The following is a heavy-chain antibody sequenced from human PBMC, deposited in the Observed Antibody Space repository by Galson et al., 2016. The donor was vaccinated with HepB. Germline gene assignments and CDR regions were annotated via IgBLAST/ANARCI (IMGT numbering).Heavy chain of an antibody. J-gene: IGHJ3*01. CDR2: VSPDGDKG. Sequence: SLRLSCAASGFSFSYFTLHWGRRAPGTGLEWLALVSPDGDKGYSADTVRGRLIISRDNSRNTVHLHISSLRPDDTATYFCARARVVTGIYDAFNVWGQGTVVTFSS. CDR1: GFSFSYFT. V-gene: IGHV3-30*04. D-gene: IGHD2-21*02. CDR3: ARARVVTGIYDAFNV.